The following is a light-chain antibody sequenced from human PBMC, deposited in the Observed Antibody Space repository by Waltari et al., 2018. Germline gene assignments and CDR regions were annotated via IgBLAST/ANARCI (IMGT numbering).Light chain of an antibody. CDR3: AAWDGSLNGQV. V-gene: IGLV1-44*01. Sequence: QSVLTQPPSASGTTGQRVALSCSGSTSNIGTNTVAWYQQLPGTAPKLLIYNDYQRPSGVPDRVSGSKSGTSASLAISGLQSEDEAEYYCAAWDGSLNGQVFGTGTKLTVL. CDR1: TSNIGTNT. J-gene: IGLJ1*01. CDR2: NDY.